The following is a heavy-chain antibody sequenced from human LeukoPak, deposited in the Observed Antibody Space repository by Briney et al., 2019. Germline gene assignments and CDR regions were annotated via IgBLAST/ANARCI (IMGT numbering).Heavy chain of an antibody. D-gene: IGHD6-6*01. CDR2: IDTSSAYT. Sequence: GGSLRLSCAASGFTFSSYSMSWVRQAPGKGLEWVSSIDTSSAYTYYADSVKGRFTISRDNAKNSLSLQMNSLRGEDTAVYYYARDSSSFPSPWGQGTLVTVSS. V-gene: IGHV3-21*01. CDR1: GFTFSSYS. J-gene: IGHJ5*02. CDR3: ARDSSSFPSP.